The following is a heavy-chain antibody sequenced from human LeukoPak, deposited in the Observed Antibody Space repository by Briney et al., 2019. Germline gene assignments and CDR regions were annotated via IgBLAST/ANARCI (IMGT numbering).Heavy chain of an antibody. CDR3: AREVGYYGSGSLYYYYGMDV. Sequence: ASVKVSCKVSGYTLTELSMHWVRQAPGKGLEWMGGFDPEDGETIYAQKFQGRVTMTEDTSTDTAYMELSSLRSEDTAVYYCAREVGYYGSGSLYYYYGMDVWGQGTTVTVSS. J-gene: IGHJ6*02. CDR2: FDPEDGET. D-gene: IGHD3-10*01. V-gene: IGHV1-24*01. CDR1: GYTLTELS.